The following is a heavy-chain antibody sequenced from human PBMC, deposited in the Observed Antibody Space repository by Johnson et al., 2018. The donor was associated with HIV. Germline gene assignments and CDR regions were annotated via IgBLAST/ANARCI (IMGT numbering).Heavy chain of an antibody. CDR2: IKRQIDGGTT. Sequence: VQLVESGGGLVKPGGSLRLSCAASGFTFSDVWMTWVRQAPGRGLEWVGRIKRQIDGGTTDYAAPVKGRFTISRDDSKNTLYLQMNSLKTEDTAVYYCSTPRPNWGWNAFHIWGQGTMVTVSS. CDR3: STPRPNWGWNAFHI. V-gene: IGHV3-15*01. D-gene: IGHD7-27*01. CDR1: GFTFSDVW. J-gene: IGHJ3*02.